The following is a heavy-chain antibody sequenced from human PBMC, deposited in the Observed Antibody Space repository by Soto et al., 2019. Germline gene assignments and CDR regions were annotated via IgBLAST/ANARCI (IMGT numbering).Heavy chain of an antibody. CDR3: AQGVAAAGYYYYYYGMDV. Sequence: SGPTLVNPTQTLTLTCTFSGFSLSTSGVGVGWIRQPPGKALEWLALIYWNDDKRYSPSLKSRLTITKDTSKNQVVLTMTNMDPVDTTTYYCAQGVAAAGYYYYYYGMDVWGQGTTVTVSS. J-gene: IGHJ6*02. V-gene: IGHV2-5*01. CDR2: IYWNDDK. CDR1: GFSLSTSGVG. D-gene: IGHD6-13*01.